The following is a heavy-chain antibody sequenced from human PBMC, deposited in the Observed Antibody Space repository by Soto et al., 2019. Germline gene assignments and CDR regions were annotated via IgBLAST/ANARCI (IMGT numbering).Heavy chain of an antibody. V-gene: IGHV1-46*01. CDR2: INPSGGST. Sequence: QVQLVQSGAEVKKPGASVKVSCKASGYTFTSYYMHWVRQAPGQGLEWMGIINPSGGSTSYAQKCQGRVTMTRDTSTSTVYMELSSLRSEDTAVYYCARASVSKGTPRTYFDYWGQGTLVTVSS. CDR1: GYTFTSYY. J-gene: IGHJ4*02. CDR3: ARASVSKGTPRTYFDY. D-gene: IGHD1-1*01.